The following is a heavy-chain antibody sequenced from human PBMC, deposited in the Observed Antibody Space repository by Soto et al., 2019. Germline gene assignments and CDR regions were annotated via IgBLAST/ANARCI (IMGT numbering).Heavy chain of an antibody. V-gene: IGHV4-59*01. CDR2: IYYSGST. CDR1: GGSISSYY. CDR3: ASDSGYDFGYFDY. J-gene: IGHJ4*02. Sequence: QVQLQESGPGLVKPSETLSLTCTVSGGSISSYYWSWIRQPPGKGLEWIGYIYYSGSTNYNPSLKSRVTISVDTSKNQFSLKLSSVTAADTAVYYCASDSGYDFGYFDYWGQGTLVTVSS. D-gene: IGHD5-12*01.